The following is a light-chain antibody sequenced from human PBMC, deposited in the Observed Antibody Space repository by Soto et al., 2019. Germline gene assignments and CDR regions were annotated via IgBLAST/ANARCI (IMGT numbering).Light chain of an antibody. Sequence: EIVLTQSPATLSLSPGQRATLSCRASQSFDSKFLAWYQQKPGQAPRLLIYGASTRATDIPDRFSGSGSGTAVTLSISRVEAEDFAVYYCKHYGCLTRRFGQGTRVEIK. CDR1: QSFDSKF. CDR3: KHYGCLTRR. J-gene: IGKJ1*01. V-gene: IGKV3-20*01. CDR2: GAS.